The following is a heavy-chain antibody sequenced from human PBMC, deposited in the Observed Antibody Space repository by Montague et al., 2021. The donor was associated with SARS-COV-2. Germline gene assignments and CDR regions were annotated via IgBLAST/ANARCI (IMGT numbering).Heavy chain of an antibody. J-gene: IGHJ3*02. CDR3: ARADDHCTTTSCANDAFDI. Sequence: YSGSTYYNPSLQSRVTLPVDTSKNQFSLRLSYVTAADTAVYYCARADDHCTTTSCANDAFDIWGQGAMVTV. V-gene: IGHV4-30-4*01. D-gene: IGHD2-2*01. CDR2: YSGST.